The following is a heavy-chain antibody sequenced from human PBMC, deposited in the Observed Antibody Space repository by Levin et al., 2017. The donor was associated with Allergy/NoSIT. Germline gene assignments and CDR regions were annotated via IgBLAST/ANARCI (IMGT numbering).Heavy chain of an antibody. D-gene: IGHD5-12*01. V-gene: IGHV3-30*18. Sequence: GGSLRLSCAASGFTFSSYGMHWVRQAPGKGLEWVAVISYDGSNKYYADSVKGRFTISRDNSKNTLYLQMNSLRAEDTAVYYCAKDRYSGYDYDHGGFDYWGQGTLVTVSS. J-gene: IGHJ4*02. CDR3: AKDRYSGYDYDHGGFDY. CDR2: ISYDGSNK. CDR1: GFTFSSYG.